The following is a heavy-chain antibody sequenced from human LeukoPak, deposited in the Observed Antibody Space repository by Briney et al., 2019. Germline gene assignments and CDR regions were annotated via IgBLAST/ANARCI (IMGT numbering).Heavy chain of an antibody. D-gene: IGHD5-18*01. J-gene: IGHJ4*02. CDR2: ISYDGSNK. CDR3: ATQLWSHYFDY. V-gene: IGHV3-30-3*01. Sequence: PGGSLRLSCAASGFTFSSYAMHWVRQAPGKGLEWVAVISYDGSNKYYADSVKGRFTISRDNAKNSLYLQMNSLRAEDTAVHYCATQLWSHYFDYWGQGTLVTVSS. CDR1: GFTFSSYA.